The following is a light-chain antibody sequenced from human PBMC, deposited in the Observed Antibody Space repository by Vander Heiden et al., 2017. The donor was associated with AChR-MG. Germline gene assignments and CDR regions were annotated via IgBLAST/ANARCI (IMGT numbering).Light chain of an antibody. CDR3: QTWGTGIVV. CDR2: LNSDGSH. CDR1: SGHSSYA. V-gene: IGLV4-69*01. Sequence: QLVLTQSPSASASLGASVQLTCTLSSGHSSYAIAWHQQPPEKGPRYLMKLNSDGSHSKGDGIPDRFSGSSSGAERYLTISSLQSEDEADYYCQTWGTGIVVFGGGTKLTVL. J-gene: IGLJ2*01.